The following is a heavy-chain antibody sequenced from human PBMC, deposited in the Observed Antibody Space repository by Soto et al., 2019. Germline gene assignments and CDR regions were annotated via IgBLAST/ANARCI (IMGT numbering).Heavy chain of an antibody. J-gene: IGHJ4*02. CDR3: AKSPSDYSNYDTLFDY. V-gene: IGHV3-23*01. Sequence: GGSLRLSCAASGFTFSSYAMSWVRQAPGKGLEWVSAISGSGGSTYYEDSVKGRFTISRDNSKNTLYLKMNSLRAEDTAVYYCAKSPSDYSNYDTLFDYWGQGTLVTVSS. CDR1: GFTFSSYA. D-gene: IGHD4-4*01. CDR2: ISGSGGST.